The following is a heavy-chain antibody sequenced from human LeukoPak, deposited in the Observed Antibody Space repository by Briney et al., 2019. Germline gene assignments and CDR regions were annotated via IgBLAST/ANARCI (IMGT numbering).Heavy chain of an antibody. CDR3: ARHVKDTSGFYYPDFDF. CDR1: GYSFTKYW. V-gene: IGHV5-51*01. Sequence: GESLKISCKGSGYSFTKYWIGWVRQMPGKGLEWMGIIYLGDSDTRYSPSLQGQVTISADKSVSTAYLQWSSLKASDTAMYYCARHVKDTSGFYYPDFDFWGQGTLVTVSS. CDR2: IYLGDSDT. J-gene: IGHJ4*02. D-gene: IGHD3-22*01.